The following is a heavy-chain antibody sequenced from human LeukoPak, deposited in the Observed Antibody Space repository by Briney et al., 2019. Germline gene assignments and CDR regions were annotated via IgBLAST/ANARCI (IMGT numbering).Heavy chain of an antibody. V-gene: IGHV4-4*07. CDR1: ADSINNYY. J-gene: IGHJ2*01. CDR3: ARELPLRRVDYFHGSGRSFDP. D-gene: IGHD3-10*01. Sequence: SETLSLTCTVSADSINNYYCNWIRQPAGKGLEWLGRTHAGGSTDHNPSLKGRVSMSVDTSGTIFSLNLFSVTAADTAVYYCARELPLRRVDYFHGSGRSFDPWGRGTLVAVSS. CDR2: THAGGST.